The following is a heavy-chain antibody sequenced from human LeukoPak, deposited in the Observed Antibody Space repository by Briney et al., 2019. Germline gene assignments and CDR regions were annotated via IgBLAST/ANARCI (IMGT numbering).Heavy chain of an antibody. V-gene: IGHV4-59*08. CDR3: ARRIYSGTVRHLLYSFMDV. CDR2: VSNNGKT. D-gene: IGHD2-21*01. Sequence: SETLSLTCTVSGASISSSSWTWIRQSPGKGLESLGFVSNNGKTKYKSSFEGRVSMSLDTSKSQFSLTLSSVTAADTAVYFCARRIYSGTVRHLLYSFMDVWGKGTTVIVS. CDR1: GASISSSS. J-gene: IGHJ6*03.